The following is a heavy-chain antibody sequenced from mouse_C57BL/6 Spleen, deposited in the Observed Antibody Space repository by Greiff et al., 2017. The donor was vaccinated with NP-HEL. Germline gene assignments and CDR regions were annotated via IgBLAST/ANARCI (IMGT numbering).Heavy chain of an antibody. CDR2: IYPRSGNT. Sequence: QQSCKASGYTFTSYGISWVKQRTGQGLEWIGEIYPRSGNTYYNEKFKGKATLTADKSSSTAYMELRSLTSEDSAVYFCARYYGSSYEYFDVWGTGTTVTVSS. J-gene: IGHJ1*03. D-gene: IGHD1-1*01. CDR1: GYTFTSYG. V-gene: IGHV1-81*01. CDR3: ARYYGSSYEYFDV.